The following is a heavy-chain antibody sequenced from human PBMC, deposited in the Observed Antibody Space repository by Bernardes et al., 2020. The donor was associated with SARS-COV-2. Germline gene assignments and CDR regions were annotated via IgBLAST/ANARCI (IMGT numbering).Heavy chain of an antibody. Sequence: SETLSLTCTVSGGSVPIPGYCWSWIPQPPGKGLEWIGYICYPGHTYYNPSLKSRVTISVDTSKNHLSLTLSSVIVADTAMYYCATDRNSGTNPWGQGTLVTVSS. V-gene: IGHV4-61*03. J-gene: IGHJ5*02. CDR1: GGSVPIPGYC. CDR2: ICYPGHT. D-gene: IGHD3-10*01. CDR3: ATDRNSGTNP.